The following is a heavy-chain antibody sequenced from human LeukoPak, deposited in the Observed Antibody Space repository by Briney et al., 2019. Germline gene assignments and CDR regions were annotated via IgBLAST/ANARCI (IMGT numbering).Heavy chain of an antibody. J-gene: IGHJ4*02. CDR1: GYTFTSYG. CDR3: ARTARMITFGGVYLH. Sequence: ASVKVSCKASGYTFTSYGISWVRQAPGQGLEWMGWISAYNGNTNYAQKLQGRVTMTRDTSTSTVYMELSSLRSEDTAVYYCARTARMITFGGVYLHWGQGTLVTVSS. D-gene: IGHD3-16*01. V-gene: IGHV1-18*01. CDR2: ISAYNGNT.